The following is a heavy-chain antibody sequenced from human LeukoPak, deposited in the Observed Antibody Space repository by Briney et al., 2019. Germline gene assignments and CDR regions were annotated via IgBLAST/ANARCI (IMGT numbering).Heavy chain of an antibody. CDR3: AKGGYDDAEYVDY. CDR2: ISFSCVNT. J-gene: IGHJ4*02. CDR1: GFTFSNYG. Sequence: GGSLRLSCVASGFTFSNYGMSWVRQAPGKGLEWVSRISFSCVNTYYSDSVRGRFTISRDKSKNNLYLQMNSSRAEDTAVYYCAKGGYDDAEYVDYWGQGTLVTVSS. D-gene: IGHD2-15*01. V-gene: IGHV3-23*01.